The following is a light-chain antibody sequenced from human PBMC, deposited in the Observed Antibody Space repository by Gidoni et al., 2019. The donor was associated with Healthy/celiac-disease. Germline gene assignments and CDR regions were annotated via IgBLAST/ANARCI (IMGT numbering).Light chain of an antibody. J-gene: IGKJ1*01. CDR1: RSVSSN. CDR2: GAA. Sequence: EIVLTQSPATLSVSPVDSAPLSCRASRSVSSNLAWYQQKPGQPPRILIYGAATRAPGIPARFSGSGSGTEFTITISSLQSEDFAVYYCQQYNNWTPRTFGQGTKVEIK. V-gene: IGKV3-15*01. CDR3: QQYNNWTPRT.